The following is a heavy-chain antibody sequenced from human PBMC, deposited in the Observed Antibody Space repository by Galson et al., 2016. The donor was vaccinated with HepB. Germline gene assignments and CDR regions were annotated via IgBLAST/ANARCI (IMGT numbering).Heavy chain of an antibody. V-gene: IGHV3-23*01. CDR3: AKRCPYYFDY. J-gene: IGHJ4*02. D-gene: IGHD2-8*01. CDR2: ISTAGGYA. Sequence: SLRLSCAASGFTFSSYAMGWLRRAPGKGLECVATISTAGGYAYYADSVKGRLTISRDNSKNTLYLQINSLRAEDTAIYYCAKRCPYYFDYWGQGTQVTVSS. CDR1: GFTFSSYA.